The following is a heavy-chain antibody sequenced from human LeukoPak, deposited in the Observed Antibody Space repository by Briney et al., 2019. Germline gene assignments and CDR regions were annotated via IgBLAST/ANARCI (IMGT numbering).Heavy chain of an antibody. CDR1: GYTFTDYY. CDR3: AAFGATGTTQIDAFDI. V-gene: IGHV1-69-2*01. CDR2: VDPEDGET. J-gene: IGHJ3*02. D-gene: IGHD1-7*01. Sequence: ASVKISCKVSGYTFTDYYMHWVQQAPGKGLEWMGLVDPEDGETIYAEKFQGRVTITADTSTDTAYMELSSLRSEDTAVYYCAAFGATGTTQIDAFDIWGQGAMVTVS.